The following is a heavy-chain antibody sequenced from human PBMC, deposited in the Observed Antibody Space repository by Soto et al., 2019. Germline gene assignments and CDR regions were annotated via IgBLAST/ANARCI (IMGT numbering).Heavy chain of an antibody. D-gene: IGHD6-6*01. CDR1: GFTFSNYE. Sequence: GGSLRLSCAASGFTFSNYEMNWVRQAPGKGLEWVSYIGRSGGTIYYADSVKGRFTISRDNAKNSLYLQMNSLRAEDTAVYFCARDLPEYSRSSAAFDIWGQGTMVTVSS. CDR2: IGRSGGTI. V-gene: IGHV3-48*03. J-gene: IGHJ3*02. CDR3: ARDLPEYSRSSAAFDI.